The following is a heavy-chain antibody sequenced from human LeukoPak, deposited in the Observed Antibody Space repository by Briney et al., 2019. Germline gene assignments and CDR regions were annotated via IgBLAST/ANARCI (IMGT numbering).Heavy chain of an antibody. J-gene: IGHJ4*02. CDR3: ARELTVAGITDY. D-gene: IGHD6-19*01. V-gene: IGHV3-74*01. Sequence: PGGSLRLSCAASGFSFSSYWMHWVRQAPGKGLVWVARIKSDGSSTDYADYVKGRFTISRDNAKNTLYLQMNSLRAEDTAVYYCARELTVAGITDYWGQGTLVTVSS. CDR1: GFSFSSYW. CDR2: IKSDGSST.